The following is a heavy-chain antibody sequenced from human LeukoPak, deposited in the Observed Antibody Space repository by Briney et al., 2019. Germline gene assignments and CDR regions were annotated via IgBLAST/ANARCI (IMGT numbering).Heavy chain of an antibody. CDR3: AKSPDIVVVPAAYLWDY. CDR2: ISGSGGST. J-gene: IGHJ4*02. Sequence: GGSLRLSCAASGFTFSSYAMSWVRQAPGKGLEWVSAISGSGGSTYYADSVKGRFTISRDNSKNTLYLQMNSLRAEDTAVYYCAKSPDIVVVPAAYLWDYWGQGTLVTVSS. CDR1: GFTFSSYA. V-gene: IGHV3-23*01. D-gene: IGHD2-2*01.